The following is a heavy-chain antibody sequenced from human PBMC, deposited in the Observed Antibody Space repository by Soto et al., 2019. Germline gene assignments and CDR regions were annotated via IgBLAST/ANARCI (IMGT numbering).Heavy chain of an antibody. CDR3: ASGGIAGHGFDP. CDR1: GDSISNGGFY. V-gene: IGHV4-31*03. Sequence: QVQLQESGPGLVKPSQTLSLTCTVSGDSISNGGFYYSWIRQHPGQGLEWVGYIFHSGSTLSNPSLSSRVTLPADPSKNPLFLNLTSVTAADTAVYYCASGGIAGHGFDPWGQGTLVTVSA. D-gene: IGHD2-15*01. J-gene: IGHJ5*02. CDR2: IFHSGST.